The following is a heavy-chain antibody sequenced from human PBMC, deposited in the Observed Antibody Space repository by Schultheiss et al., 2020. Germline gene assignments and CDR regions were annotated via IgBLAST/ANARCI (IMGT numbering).Heavy chain of an antibody. V-gene: IGHV3-23*01. J-gene: IGHJ5*02. D-gene: IGHD2-15*01. Sequence: GGSLRLSCAASGFTFSSYAMSRVRQAPGKGLEWVSAISGSGGSTYYADSVKGRFTISRDNSKNTLYLQMNSLRAEDTAVYYCAKGSGWELHWNWFDPWGQGTLVTVSS. CDR2: ISGSGGST. CDR1: GFTFSSYA. CDR3: AKGSGWELHWNWFDP.